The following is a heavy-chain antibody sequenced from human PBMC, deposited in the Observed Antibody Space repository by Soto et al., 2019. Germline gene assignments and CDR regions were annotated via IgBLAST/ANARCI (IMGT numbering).Heavy chain of an antibody. CDR1: GYTFTGYY. CDR3: ARARIRGYSRYDRPDPYYYYYGMDV. Sequence: ASVKVSCKASGYTFTGYYMHWVRQAPGQGLEWMGWINPNSGGTNYAQKFQGRVTMTRDTSISTAYMELSRLRSDDTAVYYCARARIRGYSRYDRPDPYYYYYGMDVWGQGTTVTVSS. J-gene: IGHJ6*02. V-gene: IGHV1-2*02. D-gene: IGHD5-12*01. CDR2: INPNSGGT.